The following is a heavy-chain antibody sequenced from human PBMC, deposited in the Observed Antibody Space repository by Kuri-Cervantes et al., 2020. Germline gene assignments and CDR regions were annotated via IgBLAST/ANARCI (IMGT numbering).Heavy chain of an antibody. J-gene: IGHJ4*02. CDR3: TPAEQLVY. D-gene: IGHD1-26*01. CDR2: IKSKTDGGTT. Sequence: GESLKISCAASGITFSNAWLSWVRQAPGKGLEWVGRIKSKTDGGTTDYAAAVKGRSTITRDESKNTLYVQMNSLKTDDTAVYYCTPAEQLVYWGQGTLVTVSS. V-gene: IGHV3-15*01. CDR1: GITFSNAW.